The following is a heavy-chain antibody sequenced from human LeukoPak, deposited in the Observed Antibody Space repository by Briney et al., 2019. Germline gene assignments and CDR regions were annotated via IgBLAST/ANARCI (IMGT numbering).Heavy chain of an antibody. CDR3: AKEGSALWFGELSYYFDF. V-gene: IGHV3-11*01. J-gene: IGHJ4*02. CDR2: ITNIDSTT. CDR1: GFTFSDYY. Sequence: GGSLRLSCAASGFTFSDYYMSWIRQAPGKGLEWVSYITNIDSTTYYADSVKGRFTISRDNFKNTLYLQMNSLTAEDTAIYYCAKEGSALWFGELSYYFDFWGPGTLVTVSS. D-gene: IGHD3-10*01.